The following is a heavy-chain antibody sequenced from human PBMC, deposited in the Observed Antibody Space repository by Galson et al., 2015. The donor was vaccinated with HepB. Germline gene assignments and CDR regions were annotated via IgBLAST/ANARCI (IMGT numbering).Heavy chain of an antibody. CDR3: ARDGEDCTNGVCYTYYYYYGMDV. D-gene: IGHD2-8*01. Sequence: SLRLSCAASGFTLRSYAMHWVRQAPGRGLEWVAVISYDGSNTYYADSVKGRFTISRDNSKNTLYLQMNSLRAEDTAVYYCARDGEDCTNGVCYTYYYYYGMDVWGQGTTVTVSS. CDR1: GFTLRSYA. V-gene: IGHV3-30-3*01. J-gene: IGHJ6*02. CDR2: ISYDGSNT.